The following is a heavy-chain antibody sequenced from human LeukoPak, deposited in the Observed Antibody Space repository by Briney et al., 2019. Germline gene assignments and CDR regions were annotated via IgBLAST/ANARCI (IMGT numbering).Heavy chain of an antibody. D-gene: IGHD6-19*01. J-gene: IGHJ6*03. CDR3: ARVIAVAGKGYYYYYYMDV. Sequence: SETLSLTCTVSGGSISINNYYWGWIRQPPGKGLEWIGGIYYSGTTYYNPSLKSRVTISVDTSKKQFSLKLSSVTAADTAVYYCARVIAVAGKGYYYYYYMDVWGKGTTVTVSS. CDR1: GGSISINNYY. V-gene: IGHV4-39*07. CDR2: IYYSGTT.